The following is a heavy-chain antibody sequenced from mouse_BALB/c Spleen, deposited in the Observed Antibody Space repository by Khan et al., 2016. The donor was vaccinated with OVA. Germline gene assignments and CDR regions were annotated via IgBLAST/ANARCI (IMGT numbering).Heavy chain of an antibody. D-gene: IGHD2-10*01. CDR3: ARPPYFSYVMDY. V-gene: IGHV9-3-1*01. Sequence: QIQLVQSGPELKKPGETVKISCKASGYTFTNCGMNWVKQAPGKGLKWMGWINTYTGEPTYADDFKGRFAFSLETSASTAYLQINNLKNEDTATYFCARPPYFSYVMDYWGQGTSDTVSS. CDR2: INTYTGEP. CDR1: GYTFTNCG. J-gene: IGHJ4*01.